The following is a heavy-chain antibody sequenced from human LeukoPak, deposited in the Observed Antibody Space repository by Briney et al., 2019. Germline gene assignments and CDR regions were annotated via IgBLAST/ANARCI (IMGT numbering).Heavy chain of an antibody. J-gene: IGHJ4*02. CDR2: ISAYNGNT. Sequence: ASVKVSCKASGYTFTSYGISWVRQAPGQGLEWMGWISAYNGNTNYAQKLQGRVTMTTDTSTSTAYMELRSLRSDDTAVYYCARLNSNYDILTGYPKTFDYWGQGTLVTVSS. CDR1: GYTFTSYG. D-gene: IGHD3-9*01. CDR3: ARLNSNYDILTGYPKTFDY. V-gene: IGHV1-18*01.